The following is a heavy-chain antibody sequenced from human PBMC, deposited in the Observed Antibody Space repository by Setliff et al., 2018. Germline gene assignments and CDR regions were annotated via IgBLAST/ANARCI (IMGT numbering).Heavy chain of an antibody. CDR1: GFAFSTYA. CDR2: IWYDGTNK. D-gene: IGHD6-13*01. Sequence: GGSLRLSCAASGFAFSTYAMHWVRQAPGKGLEWVAIIWYDGTNKYYADSVKGRFTISRDNSKNTLYLQMNSLRPEDTAVCYCARISRLYTSSWDDYWGRGTLVTVSS. V-gene: IGHV3-30*02. CDR3: ARISRLYTSSWDDY. J-gene: IGHJ4*02.